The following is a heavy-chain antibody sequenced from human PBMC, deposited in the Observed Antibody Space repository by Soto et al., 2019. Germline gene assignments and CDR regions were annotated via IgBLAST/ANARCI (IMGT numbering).Heavy chain of an antibody. Sequence: QVQLVQSGAEVKEPGASVKVSCQAPGYTFTRYDISWVRQAPGQGLEWMGWMNPSGGNTGYAQKFQGRVTMTRTTSTSTAYMELRSLTSEDTAVYYCASNYYGSGRPFDNWGQGTLVTVSS. CDR3: ASNYYGSGRPFDN. CDR2: MNPSGGNT. V-gene: IGHV1-8*01. D-gene: IGHD3-10*01. J-gene: IGHJ4*02. CDR1: GYTFTRYD.